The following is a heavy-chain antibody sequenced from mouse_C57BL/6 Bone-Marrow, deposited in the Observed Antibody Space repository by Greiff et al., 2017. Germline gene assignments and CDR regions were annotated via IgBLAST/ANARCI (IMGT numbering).Heavy chain of an antibody. CDR3: ARGGGYAMDY. CDR1: GYTFTSYW. J-gene: IGHJ4*01. Sequence: VQLQQPGAELVMPGASVKLSCKASGYTFTSYWMHWVKQRPGQGLEWIGEIDPSDSYTNYNQKFKGKSTLTVDKSSSTAYMQLSSLTSEDSAVYDCARGGGYAMDYWGQGTSVTGSS. CDR2: IDPSDSYT. V-gene: IGHV1-69*01.